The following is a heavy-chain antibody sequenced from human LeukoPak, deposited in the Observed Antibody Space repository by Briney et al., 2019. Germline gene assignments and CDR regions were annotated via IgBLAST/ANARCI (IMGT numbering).Heavy chain of an antibody. CDR3: ARRERGYTLGPDY. V-gene: IGHV4-39*01. CDR2: IYYSGST. J-gene: IGHJ4*02. D-gene: IGHD3-3*01. CDR1: GGSISSSSYY. Sequence: PSETLSLTCTVSGGSISSSSYYWGWIRQPPGKGLEWIGSIYYSGSTYYNPSLKSRVTISVDTSKNQFSLKLSSVTAADTAVYYCARRERGYTLGPDYWGQGTLVTASS.